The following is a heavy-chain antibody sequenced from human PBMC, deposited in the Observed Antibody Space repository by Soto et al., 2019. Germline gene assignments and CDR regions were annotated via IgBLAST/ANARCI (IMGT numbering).Heavy chain of an antibody. CDR2: MNTNTGNT. J-gene: IGHJ4*02. V-gene: IGHV1-8*01. CDR1: GDRIDDLD. CDR3: ARVVRVFSGHAGY. D-gene: IGHD3-16*01. Sequence: SVKVCWKDCGDRIDDLDIKWVQQAPGQGLEWMGWMNTNTGNTCYAQKFQGRVTMTRDTSISTAYMELRRLRSEDTAVYYCARVVRVFSGHAGYWGQGTLVPGSS.